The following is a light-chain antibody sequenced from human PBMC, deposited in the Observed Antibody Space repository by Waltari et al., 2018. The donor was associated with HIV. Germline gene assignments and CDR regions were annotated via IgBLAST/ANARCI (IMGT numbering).Light chain of an antibody. CDR1: SSNIGSNY. J-gene: IGLJ2*01. CDR2: RNN. CDR3: AAWDDSLSGVV. V-gene: IGLV1-47*01. Sequence: QSVLTQPPSASGTPGQRVTISCSGSSSNIGSNYVYWYQQLPGTAPKLLIYRNNQRPPGVPDRFSGSKSGTSASLAISGLRSEDEADYYCAAWDDSLSGVVIGGGTKLTVL.